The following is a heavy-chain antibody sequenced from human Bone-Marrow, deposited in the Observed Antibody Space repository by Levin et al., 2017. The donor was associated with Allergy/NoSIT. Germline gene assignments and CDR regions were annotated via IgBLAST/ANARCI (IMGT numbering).Heavy chain of an antibody. CDR3: AKGAWETPGDENFDF. V-gene: IGHV3-23*01. J-gene: IGHJ4*02. Sequence: RPGGSLRLSCAASGFTFSSYGMSWVRQAPGKGPEWVSGVSGSGGSTYYADSVKGRFTISRDNSKNTLYLQMNSLRAEDTALYYCAKGAWETPGDENFDFWGQGTPVTVSS. D-gene: IGHD7-27*01. CDR2: VSGSGGST. CDR1: GFTFSSYG.